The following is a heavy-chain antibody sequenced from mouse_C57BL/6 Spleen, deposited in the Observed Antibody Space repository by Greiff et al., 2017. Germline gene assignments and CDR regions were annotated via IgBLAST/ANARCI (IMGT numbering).Heavy chain of an antibody. V-gene: IGHV1-53*01. CDR1: GYNFTSYW. CDR3: ARHYGSSPDY. J-gene: IGHJ2*01. CDR2: INPSNGGT. D-gene: IGHD1-1*01. Sequence: QVQLQQPGTELVKPGASVKLSCKASGYNFTSYWMHWVKQRPGQGLEWIGNINPSNGGTNYNEKFKSKATLPEDKSSSTAYMQLSSLTSDDSAVYDCARHYGSSPDYWGQGTTLTVSA.